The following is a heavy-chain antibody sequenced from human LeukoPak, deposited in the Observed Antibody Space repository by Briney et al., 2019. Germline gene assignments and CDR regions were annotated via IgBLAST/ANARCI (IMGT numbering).Heavy chain of an antibody. J-gene: IGHJ4*02. D-gene: IGHD5-18*01. CDR1: GFTFRSYA. V-gene: IGHV3-30*01. CDR3: ARDRSQRAYSYGPDGE. Sequence: GRSLRLSCAASGFTFRSYAMHWVHQAPGKGLEWVAVISYDGSNKFYADSVKGRFTISRDNSKNTLFLQMNSLRAEDTAVYYCARDRSQRAYSYGPDGEWGQGTLVSVSS. CDR2: ISYDGSNK.